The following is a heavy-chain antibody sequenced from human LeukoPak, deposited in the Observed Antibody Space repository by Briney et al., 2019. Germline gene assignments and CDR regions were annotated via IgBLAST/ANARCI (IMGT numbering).Heavy chain of an antibody. CDR3: ARAEASVTTEYYFDY. Sequence: GGSLRLSCAVSGFTFNNYWMHWVRQAPGKGLEWVSAISGSGGNTYFADSVKGRFTISRDNSKNTLYLQMNSLRAEDTAVYYCARAEASVTTEYYFDYWGQGTLVTVSS. J-gene: IGHJ4*02. V-gene: IGHV3-23*01. D-gene: IGHD4-17*01. CDR2: ISGSGGNT. CDR1: GFTFNNYW.